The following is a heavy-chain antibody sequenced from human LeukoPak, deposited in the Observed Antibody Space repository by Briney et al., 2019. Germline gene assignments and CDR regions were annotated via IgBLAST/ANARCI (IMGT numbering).Heavy chain of an antibody. V-gene: IGHV4-39*01. D-gene: IGHD2-15*01. CDR1: GGSISTSSYY. Sequence: PSETLSLTCTVSGGSISTSSYYWGWVRQPPGKGLEWIGSIFYSGSTYYNPSLKSRVTISVDTSRNQFSLRLGSVTAADAAVYYCARQPSLSYCSGGTCWFDTWGRGILVTVSS. CDR2: IFYSGST. CDR3: ARQPSLSYCSGGTCWFDT. J-gene: IGHJ5*02.